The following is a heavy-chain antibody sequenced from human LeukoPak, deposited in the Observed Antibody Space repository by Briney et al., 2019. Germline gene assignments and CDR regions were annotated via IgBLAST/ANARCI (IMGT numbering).Heavy chain of an antibody. V-gene: IGHV3-7*01. D-gene: IGHD6-19*01. J-gene: IGHJ4*02. CDR1: GFTFSSNW. CDR2: IKQDGSEK. CDR3: ARISGWPATFDY. Sequence: GGSLTLSCAASGFTFSSNWMSWVRQAPGEGLEWVANIKQDGSEKYYVDSVKGRFTISRDNAKNSLYLKMNSLTAADTAVYYCARISGWPATFDYWGQGTPVTVSS.